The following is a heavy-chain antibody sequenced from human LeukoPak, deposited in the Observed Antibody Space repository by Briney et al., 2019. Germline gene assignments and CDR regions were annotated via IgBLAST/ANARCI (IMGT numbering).Heavy chain of an antibody. CDR2: IYHSGST. J-gene: IGHJ5*02. CDR3: AGQLVLDRWFDP. CDR1: GGSISSGGYS. D-gene: IGHD6-6*01. V-gene: IGHV4-30-2*01. Sequence: PSETLSLTCAVSGGSISSGGYSWSWIRQPPGKGLEWIGYIYHSGSTYYNPSLKSRVTISVDRSKNQFSLKLSSVTAADTAVYYCAGQLVLDRWFDPWGQGTLVTVSS.